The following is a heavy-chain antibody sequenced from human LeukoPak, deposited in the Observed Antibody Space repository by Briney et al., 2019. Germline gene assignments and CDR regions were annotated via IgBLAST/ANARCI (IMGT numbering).Heavy chain of an antibody. J-gene: IGHJ4*02. CDR2: IYPHNGNT. CDR1: GYTFTSYG. V-gene: IGHV1-18*01. CDR3: ARSSTWEPFDY. Sequence: ASVKVSCKASGYTFTSYGISWVRQAAGQGLEWLGWIYPHNGNTNYAQKLQDRVSMSTATSTSTAYMELRGLRSDDTAVYYCARSSTWEPFDYWGQGTLVTVSS. D-gene: IGHD1-26*01.